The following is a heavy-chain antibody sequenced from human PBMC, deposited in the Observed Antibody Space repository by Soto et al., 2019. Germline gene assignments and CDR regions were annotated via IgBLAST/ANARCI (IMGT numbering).Heavy chain of an antibody. CDR1: GGSISSGGYY. J-gene: IGHJ4*02. CDR2: IYYSGST. V-gene: IGHV4-31*03. D-gene: IGHD2-21*02. Sequence: QVQLQESGPGLVKPSQTLSLTCTVSGGSISSGGYYWSWIRQHPGKGLEWIGYIYYSGSTYYNPSLKSRGTISVDTSKNQFPLKLSSVTAADAAVYYCARVGDCGGDCYVDYWGQGTLVTVSS. CDR3: ARVGDCGGDCYVDY.